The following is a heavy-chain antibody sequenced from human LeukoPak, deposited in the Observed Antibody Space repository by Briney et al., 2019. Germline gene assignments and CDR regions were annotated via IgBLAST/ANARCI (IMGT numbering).Heavy chain of an antibody. V-gene: IGHV3-30*03. D-gene: IGHD6-6*01. CDR2: ISYDGSNK. J-gene: IGHJ4*02. CDR1: GFTFSSYG. Sequence: PGRSLRLSCAASGFTFSSYGMHWVRQAPGKGLEWVAVISYDGSNKYYADSVKGRFTISRDNSKNTLYLQMNSLRAEDTAVYYCARDRVVLVRAAPKNYFDYWGQGTLVTVSS. CDR3: ARDRVVLVRAAPKNYFDY.